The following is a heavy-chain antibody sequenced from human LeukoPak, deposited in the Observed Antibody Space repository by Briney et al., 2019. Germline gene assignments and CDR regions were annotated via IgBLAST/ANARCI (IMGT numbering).Heavy chain of an antibody. J-gene: IGHJ3*02. Sequence: GGSLRLSCAASGFTFSTYWMSWVRQAPGKGLEWVAVIKQDGTEKYYVDSVKGRFTISRDNAKNSLYLQMNSLTAEDTAVYYCANRDDAFDIWGQGTMVTVSS. CDR2: IKQDGTEK. CDR1: GFTFSTYW. CDR3: ANRDDAFDI. V-gene: IGHV3-7*03.